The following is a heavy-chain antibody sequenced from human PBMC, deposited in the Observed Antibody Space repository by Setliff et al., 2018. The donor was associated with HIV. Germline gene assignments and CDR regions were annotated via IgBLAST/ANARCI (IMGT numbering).Heavy chain of an antibody. CDR2: INPNSGGT. D-gene: IGHD1-7*01. J-gene: IGHJ6*03. V-gene: IGHV1-2*06. CDR3: ARGRRNYFYYYYYMDV. CDR1: GYTFTGYY. Sequence: ASVKVSCKASGYTFTGYYMHWVRQAPGQGLEWMGRINPNSGGTNYAQKFQGRVTMTRNTSISTAYMELSSLTSEDTAVYYCARGRRNYFYYYYYMDVWGKGTTVTVSS.